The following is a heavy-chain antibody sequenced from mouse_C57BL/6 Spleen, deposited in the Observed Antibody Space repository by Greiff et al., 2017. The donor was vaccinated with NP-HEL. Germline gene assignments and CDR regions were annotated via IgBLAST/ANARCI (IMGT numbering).Heavy chain of an antibody. J-gene: IGHJ4*01. D-gene: IGHD2-1*01. CDR3: VRHLYYDYAMDY. Sequence: EVQRVESGGGLVQPKGSLKLSCAASGFSFNTYAMNWVRQAPGKGLEWVARIRSKSNNYATYYADSVKDRFTISRDDSESMLYLQMNNLKTEDTAMYYCVRHLYYDYAMDYWGQGTSVTVSS. CDR2: IRSKSNNYAT. CDR1: GFSFNTYA. V-gene: IGHV10-1*01.